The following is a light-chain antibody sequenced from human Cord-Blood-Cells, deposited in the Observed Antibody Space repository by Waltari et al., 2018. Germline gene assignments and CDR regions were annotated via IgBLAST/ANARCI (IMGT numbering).Light chain of an antibody. V-gene: IGLV3-19*01. CDR3: NSRDSSGNHVV. CDR2: GKN. J-gene: IGLJ2*01. Sequence: SSELTQDPAVSVALGQTVRLTCHGDSLRSYYASWYQQKPGQAPVLVIYGKNNRPPGIPDRFSGSSSGNTASLTITGAQAEDEADYYCNSRDSSGNHVVFGGGTKLTVL. CDR1: SLRSYY.